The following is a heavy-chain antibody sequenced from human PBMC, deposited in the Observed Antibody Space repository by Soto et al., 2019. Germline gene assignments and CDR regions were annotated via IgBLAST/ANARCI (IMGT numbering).Heavy chain of an antibody. CDR2: INPSGGST. CDR3: AKEYSSSFDY. J-gene: IGHJ4*02. V-gene: IGHV1-46*03. D-gene: IGHD6-6*01. CDR1: GYTFTSYY. Sequence: QVQLVQSGAEVKKPGASVKVSCKASGYTFTSYYMHWVRQAPGQGLEWMGIINPSGGSTSYAQKFQGRVTMTRDTSTSTVCMERSSLRSEDTAVYYCAKEYSSSFDYWGQGTLVTVSS.